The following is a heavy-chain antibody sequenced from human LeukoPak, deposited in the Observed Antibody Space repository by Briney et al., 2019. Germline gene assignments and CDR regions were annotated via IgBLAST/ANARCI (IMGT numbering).Heavy chain of an antibody. Sequence: GGSLRLSCAASGFTFSSYSMNWVRQAPGKGLEWVSSISSSSSYIYYADSVKGRFTISRDNAKNSLYLQMNSLRAEDTAVYYCARDLIVRPAAMALHYGMDVWGQGTTVTVSS. CDR1: GFTFSSYS. V-gene: IGHV3-21*01. D-gene: IGHD2-2*01. J-gene: IGHJ6*02. CDR3: ARDLIVRPAAMALHYGMDV. CDR2: ISSSSSYI.